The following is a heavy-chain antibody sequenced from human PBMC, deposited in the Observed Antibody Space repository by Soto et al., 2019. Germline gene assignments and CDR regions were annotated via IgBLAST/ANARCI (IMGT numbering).Heavy chain of an antibody. CDR2: IIPIFGTA. CDR1: GGTFSSYA. Sequence: SVKVSCKASGGTFSSYAISWVRQAPGQGLEWMGGIIPIFGTANYAQKFQGRVTITADESTSTAYMELSSLRSEDTAVYYCARESLGEVPLNNWSDPWGQGTVVTVSS. D-gene: IGHD1-26*01. J-gene: IGHJ5*02. V-gene: IGHV1-69*13. CDR3: ARESLGEVPLNNWSDP.